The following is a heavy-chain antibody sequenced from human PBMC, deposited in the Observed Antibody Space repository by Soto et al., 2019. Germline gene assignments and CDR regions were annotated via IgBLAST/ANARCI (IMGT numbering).Heavy chain of an antibody. J-gene: IGHJ6*02. CDR1: GFTFSSYG. CDR2: ISYDGSNK. D-gene: IGHD4-4*01. Sequence: ESGGGVVQPGRSLRLSCAASGFTFSSYGMHWVRQAPGKGLEWVAVISYDGSNKYYADSVKGRFTISRDNSKNTLYLQMNSLRAEDTAVYYCAKLSTVTNYYGMDVWGQGTTVTVSS. V-gene: IGHV3-30*18. CDR3: AKLSTVTNYYGMDV.